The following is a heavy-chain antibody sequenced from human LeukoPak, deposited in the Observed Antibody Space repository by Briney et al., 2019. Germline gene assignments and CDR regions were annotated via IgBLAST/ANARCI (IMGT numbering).Heavy chain of an antibody. V-gene: IGHV3-23*01. J-gene: IGHJ4*02. Sequence: GGSLRLSCAASGFTFSSYAMSWVRQAPGKGLEWVSAISGSGGSTYYADSVKGRFTISRDNSKNTVYLQMNSLRAEDTAVYYCARLDDSGSYYTSYYFDYWGQGTLVTVSS. D-gene: IGHD1-26*01. CDR1: GFTFSSYA. CDR2: ISGSGGST. CDR3: ARLDDSGSYYTSYYFDY.